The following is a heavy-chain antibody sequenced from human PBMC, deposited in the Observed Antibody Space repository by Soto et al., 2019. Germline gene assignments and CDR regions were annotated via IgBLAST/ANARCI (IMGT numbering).Heavy chain of an antibody. CDR2: ISGSGGST. CDR1: GFTFSSYA. D-gene: IGHD3-22*01. Sequence: GGSLRLSCAASGFTFSSYAMSWVRQAPGKGLECVSAISGSGGSTYYADSVKGRFTISRDNSKNTLYLQMNSLRAEDTAVYYCAKENWIYYDSSGYPDYWGQGTLVTVYS. CDR3: AKENWIYYDSSGYPDY. V-gene: IGHV3-23*01. J-gene: IGHJ4*02.